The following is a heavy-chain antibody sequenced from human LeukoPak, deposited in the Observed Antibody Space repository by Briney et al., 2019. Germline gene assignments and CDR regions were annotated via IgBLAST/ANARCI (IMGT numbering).Heavy chain of an antibody. Sequence: SGTLSLTCTVSGYSISSGYYWGWIRQPPGKGLEWIGSIYHSGSTYYNPSLKSRVTISVDTSKNQFSLKLSSVTAADTAVYYCASERTAYYYDSSGYLYYFDYWGQGTLVTVSS. CDR1: GYSISSGYY. CDR2: IYHSGST. J-gene: IGHJ4*02. D-gene: IGHD3-22*01. V-gene: IGHV4-38-2*02. CDR3: ASERTAYYYDSSGYLYYFDY.